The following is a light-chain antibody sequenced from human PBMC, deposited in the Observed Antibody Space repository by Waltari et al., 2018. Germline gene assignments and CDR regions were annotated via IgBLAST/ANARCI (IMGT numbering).Light chain of an antibody. J-gene: IGLJ2*01. CDR2: ELS. CDR3: CSYTGGSIPVI. CDR1: NSDVGKYNL. Sequence: QSALTQPASVSGSPGQSITFSCTGTNSDVGKYNLVSWYQQNPGKAPKLMIYELSKRPSGISYRFSGSKSGDTASLTISGLQAEDEAEYYCCSYTGGSIPVIFGGGTKLTVL. V-gene: IGLV2-23*02.